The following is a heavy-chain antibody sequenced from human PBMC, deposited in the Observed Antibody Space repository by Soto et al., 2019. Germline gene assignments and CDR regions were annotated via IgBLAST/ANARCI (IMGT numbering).Heavy chain of an antibody. D-gene: IGHD6-13*01. CDR3: AKDLVAAAAS. J-gene: IGHJ5*02. CDR2: ISESGGST. V-gene: IGHV3-23*01. CDR1: GFTFSNYA. Sequence: DGQLLESGGGLGQPGGSLRLSCVGSGFTFSNYAISWVRQAPGKGLQWVSGISESGGSTHYADSVRGRFAISRDNSKNTVYLQMNSLRAEDTAIYYCAKDLVAAAASWGQGTLVIVSS.